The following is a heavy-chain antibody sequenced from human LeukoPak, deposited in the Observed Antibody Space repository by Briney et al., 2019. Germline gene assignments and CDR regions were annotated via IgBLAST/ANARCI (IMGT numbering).Heavy chain of an antibody. J-gene: IGHJ6*02. V-gene: IGHV3-21*01. CDR1: ASTFSSTS. CDR3: ARDHFDDFWSGYFYGMDV. CDR2: ISRGSNYI. Sequence: GRCPRPSRAASASTFSSTSMNWVRHPPGKGRGWVSSISRGSNYIYSADSVTGRFTISRDNAKNSLYLQMNSLRAEDTAVYYCARDHFDDFWSGYFYGMDVWGQGTTGTVSS. D-gene: IGHD3-3*01.